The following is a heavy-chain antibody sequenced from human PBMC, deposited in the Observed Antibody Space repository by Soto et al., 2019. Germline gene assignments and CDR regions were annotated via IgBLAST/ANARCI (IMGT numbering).Heavy chain of an antibody. Sequence: EVQLVESGGGLIQPGGSLRLSCAVSGFTVSSNYMNWVRQAPGKGLEWVSIMYSGGRTYYADSVKGRFTISRDNSKNTLDLQMNSLRAEDTAVYYCARAYNWDSAYFDYWGQGTLVTVSS. CDR1: GFTVSSNY. V-gene: IGHV3-53*01. CDR3: ARAYNWDSAYFDY. D-gene: IGHD1-7*01. J-gene: IGHJ4*02. CDR2: MYSGGRT.